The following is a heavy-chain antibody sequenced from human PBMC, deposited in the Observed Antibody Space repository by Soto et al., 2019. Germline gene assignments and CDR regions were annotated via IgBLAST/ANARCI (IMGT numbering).Heavy chain of an antibody. J-gene: IGHJ6*02. CDR1: GYTFTSYG. D-gene: IGHD3-10*01. V-gene: IGHV1-18*01. CDR3: ARSNGGITMVRGVAYYYGMDV. Sequence: ASVKVSCKASGYTFTSYGISWVRQAPGQGLEWMGWISAYNGKTNYAQKLQGRVTMTTDTSTSTAYMELRSLRSDETAVYYCARSNGGITMVRGVAYYYGMDVWGQGTTVTVSS. CDR2: ISAYNGKT.